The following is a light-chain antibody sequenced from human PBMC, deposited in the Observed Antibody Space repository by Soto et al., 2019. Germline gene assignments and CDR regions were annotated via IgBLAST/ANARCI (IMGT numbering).Light chain of an antibody. CDR3: QQYDTSPRT. CDR1: QSLRTNS. J-gene: IGKJ1*01. CDR2: GVY. V-gene: IGKV3-20*01. Sequence: EIVLTHSPATLSLSPGERATLSFSASQSLRTNSLAWYQQKPGQAPRLLISGVYSRAAGIPDRFSGSGSGTDFTLTISRLEPEDFAVYYCQQYDTSPRTFGQGTKVDIK.